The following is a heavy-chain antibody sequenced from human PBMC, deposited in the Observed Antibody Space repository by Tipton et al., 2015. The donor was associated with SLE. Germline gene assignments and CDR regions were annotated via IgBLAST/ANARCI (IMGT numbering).Heavy chain of an antibody. CDR2: THYSGST. V-gene: IGHV4-39*07. CDR1: GGPIGSSSYY. J-gene: IGHJ4*03. D-gene: IGHD5-12*01. Sequence: TLSLTCTVSGGPIGSSSYYLGWIRQPPGKRLEWIGTTHYSGSTLYNPSLKSRVTISVDMSKNQFSVKLTSVTAANTAGYHCARVSRGYSGYEWAGFFDYWSQGALVTVSS. CDR3: ARVSRGYSGYEWAGFFDY.